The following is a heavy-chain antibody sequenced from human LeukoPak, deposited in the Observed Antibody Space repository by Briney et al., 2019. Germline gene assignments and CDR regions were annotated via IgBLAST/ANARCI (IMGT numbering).Heavy chain of an antibody. Sequence: GGSLRLSCAASGFTFTSYSMNWVRQAPGKGLEWVSSISSSSSYIYYADSVKGRFTISRDNAKNSLYLQMNSLRAEDTAVYYCARDGSGGSCDYWGQGTLVTVSS. V-gene: IGHV3-21*01. CDR2: ISSSSSYI. CDR3: ARDGSGGSCDY. J-gene: IGHJ4*02. CDR1: GFTFTSYS. D-gene: IGHD2-15*01.